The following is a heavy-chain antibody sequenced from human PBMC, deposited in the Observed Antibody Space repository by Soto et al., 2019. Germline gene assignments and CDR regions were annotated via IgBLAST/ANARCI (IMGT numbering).Heavy chain of an antibody. D-gene: IGHD6-6*01. CDR3: ARVRESSSTFYHYYGMDV. V-gene: IGHV4-34*01. J-gene: IGHJ6*02. CDR2: INQSGST. CDR1: GGSFSRYY. Sequence: PSETRSLTCAVYGGSFSRYYWSWIRQPPGKGLEWIGEINQSGSTNYNPSLKSRVTISIDTSKNQFSLKLNSVTAADTAVYYCARVRESSSTFYHYYGMDVWGQGTTVTVSS.